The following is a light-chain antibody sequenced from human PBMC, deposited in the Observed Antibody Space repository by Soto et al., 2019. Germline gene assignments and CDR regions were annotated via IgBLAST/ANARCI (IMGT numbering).Light chain of an antibody. CDR2: GAS. V-gene: IGKV3-20*01. CDR3: QQYGISYMYT. J-gene: IGKJ2*01. Sequence: EIVLTQSPCTLSLSPGERATLSCRASQSVSSSYLAWYQQKPGQAPRLLIYGASSRATGIPDRFSGSGSGTDFTLTISRLEPEDFGVYYCQQYGISYMYTFGQGTKLEIK. CDR1: QSVSSSY.